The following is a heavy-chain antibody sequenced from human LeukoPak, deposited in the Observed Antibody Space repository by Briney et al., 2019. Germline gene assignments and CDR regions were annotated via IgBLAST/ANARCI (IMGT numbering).Heavy chain of an antibody. CDR3: ARESFWSGSSYFDY. D-gene: IGHD3-3*01. CDR2: INHSGST. CDR1: GGSFSGYY. V-gene: IGHV4-34*01. Sequence: PSETLSLTCAVYGGSFSGYYWSWIRQPPGKGLEWIGEINHSGSTNYNPSLKSRVTISVDTSKNQFSLKLSSVTAADTAVYYCARESFWSGSSYFDYWGQGTLVTVSS. J-gene: IGHJ4*02.